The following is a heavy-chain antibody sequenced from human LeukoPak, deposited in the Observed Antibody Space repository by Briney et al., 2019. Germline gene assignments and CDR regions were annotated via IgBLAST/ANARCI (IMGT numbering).Heavy chain of an antibody. CDR3: ARDRITMVRGVILWFDP. D-gene: IGHD3-10*01. CDR2: IWYDGSNK. Sequence: GGSLRLSCAASGFTFSSYGMHWVRQAPGKGLEWVAVIWYDGSNKYHADSVKGRFTISRDNSKNTLYLQMNSLRAEDTAVYYCARDRITMVRGVILWFDPWGQGTLVTVSS. J-gene: IGHJ5*02. CDR1: GFTFSSYG. V-gene: IGHV3-33*01.